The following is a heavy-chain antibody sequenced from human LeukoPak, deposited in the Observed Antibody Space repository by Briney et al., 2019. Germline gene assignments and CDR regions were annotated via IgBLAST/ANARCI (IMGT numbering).Heavy chain of an antibody. CDR3: AKDAAGSSSWANY. Sequence: GGSLRLSCAASGFTFSSFGMHWVRQAPGKGLEWVAVIWYDGSNKYYADFVKGRFTISRDNSKNTLPLQMNSLIAEDTAVYYCAKDAAGSSSWANYWGQGALVTVSS. CDR2: IWYDGSNK. J-gene: IGHJ4*02. CDR1: GFTFSSFG. D-gene: IGHD6-13*01. V-gene: IGHV3-33*06.